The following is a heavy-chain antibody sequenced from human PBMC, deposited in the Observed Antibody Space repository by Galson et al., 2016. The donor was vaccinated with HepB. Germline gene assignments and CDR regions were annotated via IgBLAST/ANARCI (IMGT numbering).Heavy chain of an antibody. Sequence: SLRLSCAASGFIFSSYGMHWVRQAPGKGLEWVAVISYDGSNKYYADSVKGRFTISRDNSKNTLYLQMNSLRAEDTAVYYCAKDFYSRSSWFILDCWGQGTLVTVSS. V-gene: IGHV3-30*18. D-gene: IGHD6-13*01. CDR3: AKDFYSRSSWFILDC. J-gene: IGHJ4*02. CDR2: ISYDGSNK. CDR1: GFIFSSYG.